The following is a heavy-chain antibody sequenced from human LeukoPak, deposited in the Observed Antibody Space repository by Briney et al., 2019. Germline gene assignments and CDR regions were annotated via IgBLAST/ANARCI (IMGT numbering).Heavy chain of an antibody. CDR3: AKCAPPTTVVTRFFDY. D-gene: IGHD4-23*01. V-gene: IGHV3-23*01. CDR2: IGYSGGDI. CDR1: GFTFSSYA. J-gene: IGHJ4*02. Sequence: PGGSLRLSCAASGFTFSSYAMTWVRQAPGKGLEWVSVIGYSGGDIQYADSAKGRFTISRDNSKNTLYLQMNSLRVEDTAVYYCAKCAPPTTVVTRFFDYWGQGTLVTVSS.